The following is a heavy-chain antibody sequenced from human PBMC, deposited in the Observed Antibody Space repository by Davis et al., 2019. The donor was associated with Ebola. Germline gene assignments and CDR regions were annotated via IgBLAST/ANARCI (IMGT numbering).Heavy chain of an antibody. CDR1: GGSISSYF. D-gene: IGHD3-22*01. CDR3: ASAIVVSAPDAFDV. V-gene: IGHV4-59*08. CDR2: VHSTGNS. J-gene: IGHJ3*01. Sequence: SETLSLTCSVPGGSISSYFWSWIRQPPGKGLEWIGYVHSTGNSNFNASLKSRVTMSVDTSKNQFSLKLSSVTAADTALYYCASAIVVSAPDAFDVWGQGTMVTVSS.